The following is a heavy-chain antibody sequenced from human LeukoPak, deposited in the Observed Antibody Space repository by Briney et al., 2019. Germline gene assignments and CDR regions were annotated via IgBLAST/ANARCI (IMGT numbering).Heavy chain of an antibody. J-gene: IGHJ5*02. V-gene: IGHV1-2*02. CDR2: INPNSGGT. Sequence: GASVKVSCKASGYTFTGYYMHWVRQAPGQGLEWMGWINPNSGGTNYAQKFQGRVTMTRDTSISTAYMELSRLRSDDTAVYYCARGDPEYYSSSWYVGFDPWGQGTLVTVSS. CDR1: GYTFTGYY. CDR3: ARGDPEYYSSSWYVGFDP. D-gene: IGHD6-13*01.